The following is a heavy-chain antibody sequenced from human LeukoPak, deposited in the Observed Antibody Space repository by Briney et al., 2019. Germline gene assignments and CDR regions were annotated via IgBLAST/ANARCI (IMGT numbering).Heavy chain of an antibody. CDR2: ISGSGGST. CDR1: GFTFSSYA. V-gene: IGHV3-23*01. D-gene: IGHD2-21*01. CDR3: AKAPVTSCRGAYCYPFDS. Sequence: GSLRLSCAASGFTFSSYAMSWVRQAPGKGLEWVSAISGSGGSTYYADSVKGRFTISRDNSKNTLYLQMNSLRAEDAAVYFCAKAPVTSCRGAYCYPFDSWGQGTLVTVSS. J-gene: IGHJ4*02.